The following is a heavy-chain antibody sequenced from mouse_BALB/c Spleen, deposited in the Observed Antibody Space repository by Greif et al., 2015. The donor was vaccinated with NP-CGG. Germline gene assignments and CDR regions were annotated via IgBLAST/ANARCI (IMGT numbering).Heavy chain of an antibody. J-gene: IGHJ2*01. CDR3: ACWPYVCDH. D-gene: IGHD2-14*01. CDR2: LDPANGTT. CDR1: GFHITDPY. Sequence: VQLQQKGAELVKQKKNVKLSCTASGFHITDPYMHWVTQRPDQGLEWIGRLDPANGTTTYDPTFQGQATITADTSSHTADLQLSSLTSEDTAGDNGACWPYVCDHGGQGTTRTVSS. V-gene: IGHV14-3*02.